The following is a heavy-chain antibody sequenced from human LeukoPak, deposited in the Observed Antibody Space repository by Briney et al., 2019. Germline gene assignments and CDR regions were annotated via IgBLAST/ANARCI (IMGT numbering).Heavy chain of an antibody. CDR2: IYYSGST. D-gene: IGHD6-19*01. J-gene: IGHJ5*02. Sequence: SPTLSLTRTVSGGSVSSGSYYWSWLRRPPGKGLEWFGYIYYSGSTNYNPSLKSRGTISVDTSKNQFSLKRSSVTAADTAVYYCARETFSSGWYWFDPWGQGTLVTVSS. CDR1: GGSVSSGSYY. CDR3: ARETFSSGWYWFDP. V-gene: IGHV4-61*01.